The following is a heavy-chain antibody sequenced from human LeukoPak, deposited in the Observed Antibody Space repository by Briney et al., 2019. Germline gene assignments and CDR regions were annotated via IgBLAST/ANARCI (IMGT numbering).Heavy chain of an antibody. V-gene: IGHV4-61*02. D-gene: IGHD2-2*01. J-gene: IGHJ4*02. CDR1: GGSISSGSYY. Sequence: PSQTLSLTCTVSGGSISSGSYYWSWIRQPAGKGLEWIGRIYTSGSTNYSPSLKSRVTISVDTSKNQFSLKLSSVTAADTAVYYCARGQLHHAYYFDYWGQGTLVTVSS. CDR2: IYTSGST. CDR3: ARGQLHHAYYFDY.